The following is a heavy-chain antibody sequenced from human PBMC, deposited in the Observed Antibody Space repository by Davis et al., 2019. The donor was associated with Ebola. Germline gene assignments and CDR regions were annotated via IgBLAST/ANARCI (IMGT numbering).Heavy chain of an antibody. J-gene: IGHJ2*01. CDR1: GFSVSDKY. Sequence: GESLKISCAASGFSVSDKYMSWVRQAPGKGPEWVAVFYTDERTYYADSVKGRFTVSRDNSENMLYLQMSTLRVEDTAVYYCARHVDGDFWYFDLWGRGTRVTVSS. D-gene: IGHD4-17*01. V-gene: IGHV3-66*04. CDR2: FYTDERT. CDR3: ARHVDGDFWYFDL.